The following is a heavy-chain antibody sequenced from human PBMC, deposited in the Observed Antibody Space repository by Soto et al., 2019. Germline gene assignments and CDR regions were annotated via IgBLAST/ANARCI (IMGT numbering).Heavy chain of an antibody. Sequence: GGSVKVSCKASGYTFTSYDINWVRQATGQGLEWMGWMNPNSGNTGYAQKFQGRVTMTRNTSISTAYMELSSLRSEDTAVYYCARGIVATTYYYYYYMDVWGKGTTVTVSS. CDR2: MNPNSGNT. D-gene: IGHD5-12*01. J-gene: IGHJ6*03. V-gene: IGHV1-8*01. CDR1: GYTFTSYD. CDR3: ARGIVATTYYYYYYMDV.